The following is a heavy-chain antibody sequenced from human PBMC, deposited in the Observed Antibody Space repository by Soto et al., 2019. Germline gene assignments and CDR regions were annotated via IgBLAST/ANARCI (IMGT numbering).Heavy chain of an antibody. Sequence: SETLSHTCTVSGDSSITYYWNSIRQPPGKGLEWIGYIYSSGSTNYNPSLKSRVTVSVDTSKNQFSLKLTSVTAADTAVYYCARHAVYGDYDYWGQGTLVTVSS. D-gene: IGHD4-17*01. CDR1: GDSSITYY. J-gene: IGHJ4*02. V-gene: IGHV4-59*08. CDR3: ARHAVYGDYDY. CDR2: IYSSGST.